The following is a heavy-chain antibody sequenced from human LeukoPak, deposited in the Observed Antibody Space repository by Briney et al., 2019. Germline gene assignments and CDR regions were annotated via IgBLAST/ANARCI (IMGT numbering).Heavy chain of an antibody. V-gene: IGHV3-49*03. D-gene: IGHD2-2*01. J-gene: IGHJ4*02. Sequence: GGSLRLSCTASGFIFGDYGMSWFRQAPGKGLEWVGFIRSKPYGGTTVNAASVKGRFTISRDDSKSIAYLRMNSLKTEDTAVYYCARGGVYCSSVSCSVDYWGQGILVTVSS. CDR2: IRSKPYGGTT. CDR1: GFIFGDYG. CDR3: ARGGVYCSSVSCSVDY.